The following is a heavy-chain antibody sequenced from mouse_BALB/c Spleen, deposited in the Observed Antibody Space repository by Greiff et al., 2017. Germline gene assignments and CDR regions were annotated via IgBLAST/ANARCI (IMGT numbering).Heavy chain of an antibody. CDR2: IDPSDSYT. V-gene: IGHV1-69*02. CDR3: ARRFFYYAMDY. J-gene: IGHJ4*01. CDR1: GYTFTSYW. Sequence: QVQLQQPGAELVKPGASVKLSCKASGYTFTSYWMHWVKQRPGQGLEWIGEIDPSDSYTNYNQKFKGKATLTVDKSSSTAYMQLSSLTSEDSAVYYCARRFFYYAMDYWGQGTSVTVSS.